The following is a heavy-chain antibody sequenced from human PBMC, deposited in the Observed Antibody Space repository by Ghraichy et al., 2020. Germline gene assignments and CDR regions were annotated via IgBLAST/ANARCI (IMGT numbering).Heavy chain of an antibody. Sequence: GGSLRLSCAASGFTFSSYSMNWVRQAPGKGLEWVSSISSSSYIYYADSVKGRFTISRDNAKNSLYLQMNSLRAEDTAVYYCARELFSGFGVDFYYYGMDVWGQGTTVTVSS. CDR2: ISSSSYI. CDR3: ARELFSGFGVDFYYYGMDV. D-gene: IGHD3-3*01. V-gene: IGHV3-21*01. CDR1: GFTFSSYS. J-gene: IGHJ6*02.